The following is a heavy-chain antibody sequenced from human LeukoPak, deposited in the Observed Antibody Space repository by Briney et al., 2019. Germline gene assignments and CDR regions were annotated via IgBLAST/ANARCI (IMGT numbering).Heavy chain of an antibody. Sequence: PSETLSLTCTVSGGSISSSSYYWGWIRQPPGKGLEWIGSIYYSGSTYYNPSLKSRVTISVDTSKNQFSLKLSSVTAADTAVYYCARGPYYDFWSGYYSYNWFDPWGQGTLVTVSS. J-gene: IGHJ5*02. CDR3: ARGPYYDFWSGYYSYNWFDP. CDR2: IYYSGST. CDR1: GGSISSSSYY. V-gene: IGHV4-39*07. D-gene: IGHD3-3*01.